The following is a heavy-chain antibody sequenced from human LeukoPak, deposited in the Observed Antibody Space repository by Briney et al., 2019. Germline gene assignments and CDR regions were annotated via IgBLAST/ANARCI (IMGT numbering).Heavy chain of an antibody. Sequence: GASVKVSCKAFGYTFTSNYMHWVRQAPGQGPEWMGVISPSGGSTTYAQKFQGRVTLTRDMSTSTDYLELSSLRSEDTAVYYCARGGSRDSSGYYYDLRDAFDIWGQGTMVTVSS. CDR3: ARGGSRDSSGYYYDLRDAFDI. CDR2: ISPSGGST. J-gene: IGHJ3*02. V-gene: IGHV1-46*01. CDR1: GYTFTSNY. D-gene: IGHD3-22*01.